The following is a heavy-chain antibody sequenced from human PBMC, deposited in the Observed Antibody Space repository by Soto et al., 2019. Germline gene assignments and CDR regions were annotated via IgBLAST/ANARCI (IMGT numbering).Heavy chain of an antibody. D-gene: IGHD3-10*01. V-gene: IGHV1-69*12. Sequence: QVQLVQSGAEVKKPGSSVKVSCKASGGTFNSYAVSWVRQAPGQGLEWMGAIIPTFGTPNYAQKFQGRVTITADDAAGTAYIVLSGLSSEGTAAYYCACGGKGGFGSPAYYYSGMDVWGQGTAVTVSS. CDR1: GGTFNSYA. J-gene: IGHJ6*02. CDR2: IIPTFGTP. CDR3: ACGGKGGFGSPAYYYSGMDV.